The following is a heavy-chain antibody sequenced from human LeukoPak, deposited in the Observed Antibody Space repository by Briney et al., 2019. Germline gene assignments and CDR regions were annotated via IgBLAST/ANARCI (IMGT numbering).Heavy chain of an antibody. Sequence: PGGSLRLSCAASGFTFSSYAIHWVRQAPGKGLEWVAVISYDGGNKYYADSVKGRFTISRDNSKNTVYLQMNSLRVEDTAVYYCAKDRTIFGVVRARGGFDPWGQGTLVTVSS. CDR2: ISYDGGNK. CDR1: GFTFSSYA. V-gene: IGHV3-30-3*01. J-gene: IGHJ5*02. CDR3: AKDRTIFGVVRARGGFDP. D-gene: IGHD3-3*01.